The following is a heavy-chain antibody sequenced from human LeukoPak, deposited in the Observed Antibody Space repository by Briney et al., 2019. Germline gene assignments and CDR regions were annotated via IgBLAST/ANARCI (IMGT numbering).Heavy chain of an antibody. D-gene: IGHD5-18*01. Sequence: SETLSLTCTVSGGSISNYYWSWIRQPPGKGLEWIGYIYYSGSTNYNPSLKSRVTISVDTSKNQFSLKLSSVTAADTAVYYCARFGYNYGRYYFDYWGQGTLVTVSS. V-gene: IGHV4-59*01. CDR1: GGSISNYY. CDR3: ARFGYNYGRYYFDY. J-gene: IGHJ4*02. CDR2: IYYSGST.